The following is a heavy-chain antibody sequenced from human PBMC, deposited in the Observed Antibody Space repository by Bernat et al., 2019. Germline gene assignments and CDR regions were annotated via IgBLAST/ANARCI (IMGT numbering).Heavy chain of an antibody. CDR1: GYTFTGYY. D-gene: IGHD6-6*01. CDR2: INPNSGGT. J-gene: IGHJ5*02. Sequence: QVQLVQSGAEVKKPGASVKVSCKASGYTFTGYYMHWVRQAPGQGLEWMGWINPNSGGTNYAQKFQGWVTMTRDTSIRTAYMELSRLRSDDTAVYYCARGDRNGQQLVSFDPWGQGTLVTVSS. CDR3: ARGDRNGQQLVSFDP. V-gene: IGHV1-2*04.